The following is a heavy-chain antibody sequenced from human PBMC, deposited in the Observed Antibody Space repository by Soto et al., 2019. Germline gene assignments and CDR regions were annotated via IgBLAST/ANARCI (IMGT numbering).Heavy chain of an antibody. CDR2: IYPGDSDT. CDR1: GYSFTSYW. CDR3: ARSVVVVPAADPLASFYYYYGMDV. V-gene: IGHV5-51*01. D-gene: IGHD2-2*01. Sequence: GESLKISCKGSGYSFTSYWIGWVRQMPGKGLEWMGIIYPGDSDTRYSPSFQGQVTISADKSISTAYLQWSSLKASDTAMYYCARSVVVVPAADPLASFYYYYGMDVWGQGTTVTVS. J-gene: IGHJ6*02.